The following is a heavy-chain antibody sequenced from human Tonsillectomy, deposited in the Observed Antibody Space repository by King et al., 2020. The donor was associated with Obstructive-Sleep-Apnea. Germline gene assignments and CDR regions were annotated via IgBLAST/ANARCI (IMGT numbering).Heavy chain of an antibody. D-gene: IGHD1-26*01. CDR3: ARDLRGATTYDY. CDR1: GYSISSGYY. CDR2: IYHSGST. V-gene: IGHV4-38-2*02. Sequence: QLQESGPGLVKPSETLSLTCTVSGYSISSGYYWGWIRQPPGKGLEWIGSIYHSGSTYYNPSLKSRVTISGDTAKNQFSLKLSSVTAADPAVYYCARDLRGATTYDYWGQGTLVTVSS. J-gene: IGHJ4*02.